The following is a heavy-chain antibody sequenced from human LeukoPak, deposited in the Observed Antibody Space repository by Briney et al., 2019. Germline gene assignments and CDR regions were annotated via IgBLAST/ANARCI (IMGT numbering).Heavy chain of an antibody. V-gene: IGHV3-64*01. D-gene: IGHD2-15*01. CDR3: ARGYCSGGSCSYFDY. Sequence: GGSLRLSCAASGFIFSNYAMHWVRQAPGKGLEYVSAISNNGGSTYSANSLKGRFTISRDNSKNTLYLQMDSLRAEDMAVYYCARGYCSGGSCSYFDYWGQGTLVTVSS. CDR2: ISNNGGST. J-gene: IGHJ4*02. CDR1: GFIFSNYA.